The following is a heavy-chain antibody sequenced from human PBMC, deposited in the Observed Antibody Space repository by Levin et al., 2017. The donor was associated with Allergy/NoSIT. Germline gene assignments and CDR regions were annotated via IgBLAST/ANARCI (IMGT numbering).Heavy chain of an antibody. CDR3: AHRRIVGATWSWGDFDY. V-gene: IGHV2-5*02. CDR2: IYWDDDK. D-gene: IGHD1-26*01. Sequence: SGPTLVKPTQTLTLTCSFSGFSLSTGGVGVGWIRQPPGKALEWLALIYWDDDKFYSPSLKSRLTITKDTSKNQVVVTMTNMDPVDTGTYYCAHRRIVGATWSWGDFDYWGQGTRVTVSS. CDR1: GFSLSTGGVG. J-gene: IGHJ4*02.